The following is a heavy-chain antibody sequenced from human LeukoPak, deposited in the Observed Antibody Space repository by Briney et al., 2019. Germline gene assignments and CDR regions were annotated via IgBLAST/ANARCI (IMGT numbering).Heavy chain of an antibody. Sequence: PSETLSLTCAVSGGSISSGGYSWSWIRQPPGKGLEWIGYIYHSGSTYYNPSLKSRVTISVDRSKNQFSLKLSSVTAADTAVYYCARAIDYDFWSGYYPRYFDYWGQGTLVTVSS. D-gene: IGHD3-3*01. CDR1: GGSISSGGYS. CDR2: IYHSGST. J-gene: IGHJ4*02. V-gene: IGHV4-30-2*01. CDR3: ARAIDYDFWSGYYPRYFDY.